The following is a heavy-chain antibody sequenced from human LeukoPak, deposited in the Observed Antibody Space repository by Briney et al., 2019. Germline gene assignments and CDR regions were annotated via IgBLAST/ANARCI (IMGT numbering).Heavy chain of an antibody. D-gene: IGHD3-3*01. CDR2: INHSGST. V-gene: IGHV4-34*01. CDR3: ARSPYYDFWSGYYTHAFDI. Sequence: SETLSPTCAVYGGSFSGYYWSWIRQPPGTGLEWIGEINHSGSTNYNPSLKSRVTISVDTSKNQFSLKLSSVTAADTAVYYCARSPYYDFWSGYYTHAFDIWGQGTMVTVSS. J-gene: IGHJ3*02. CDR1: GGSFSGYY.